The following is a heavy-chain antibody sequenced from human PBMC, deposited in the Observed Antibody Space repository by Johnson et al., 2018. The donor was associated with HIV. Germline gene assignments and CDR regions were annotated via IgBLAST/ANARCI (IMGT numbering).Heavy chain of an antibody. V-gene: IGHV3-7*05. CDR3: ARPIARGAFDI. J-gene: IGHJ3*02. Sequence: MLLVESGGGLVQPGGSLRLSCAASGFTFSNNWMNWVRQAPGKGLEWVANIKGDGSEKYHVDSVRGRFTISRDNAKNSLYLQMDSLRAEDTAIYYCARPIARGAFDIWGQGTMVTVSS. CDR2: IKGDGSEK. D-gene: IGHD3-10*01. CDR1: GFTFSNNW.